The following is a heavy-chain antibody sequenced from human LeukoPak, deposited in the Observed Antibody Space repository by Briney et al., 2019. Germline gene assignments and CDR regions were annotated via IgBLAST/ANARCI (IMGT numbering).Heavy chain of an antibody. CDR3: ASVDGYPRFDNGG. Sequence: SQTLSLTCTVSGGTISSDGYSWIWIRQPPGKGLEGIGYIYHNGSTYYNPSLKCRVTISVDRYKIQLSLKLRSVTAADAYVYYCASVDGYPRFDNGGWGTGATVT. J-gene: IGHJ6*03. V-gene: IGHV4-30-2*01. D-gene: IGHD5-24*01. CDR2: IYHNGST. CDR1: GGTISSDGYS.